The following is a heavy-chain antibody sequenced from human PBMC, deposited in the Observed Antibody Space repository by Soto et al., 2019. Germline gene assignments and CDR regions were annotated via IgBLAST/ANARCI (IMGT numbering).Heavy chain of an antibody. V-gene: IGHV1-69*01. D-gene: IGHD3-10*01. J-gene: IGHJ5*02. CDR2: IIPIFGTA. CDR1: GGTFSSYA. Sequence: QVQLVQSGAEVQKPGSSVKVSCKASGGTFSSYAISWVRQAPGQGLEWMGGIIPIFGTANYAKKFQGRVKLTADESTSTAYMELSSLRSEDTAVYYCARSPSTMVRGVIITYWFDPWGQGTLVTVSS. CDR3: ARSPSTMVRGVIITYWFDP.